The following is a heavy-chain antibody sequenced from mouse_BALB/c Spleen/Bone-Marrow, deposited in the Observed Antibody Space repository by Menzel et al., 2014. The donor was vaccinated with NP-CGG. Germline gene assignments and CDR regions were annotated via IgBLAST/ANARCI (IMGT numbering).Heavy chain of an antibody. CDR2: IGNKANGYTT. CDR1: GFTFTDYY. Sequence: DVQLVESGGGLVQPGGSLRLSCATSGFTFTDYYMSWVRQPPGKALEWLGFIGNKANGYTTEYSASVKGRFTISRDNSQSILYLQMNTLRAEDSATYYCARDKGRVFFDYWGQGTTLTVSS. V-gene: IGHV7-3*02. CDR3: ARDKGRVFFDY. J-gene: IGHJ2*01.